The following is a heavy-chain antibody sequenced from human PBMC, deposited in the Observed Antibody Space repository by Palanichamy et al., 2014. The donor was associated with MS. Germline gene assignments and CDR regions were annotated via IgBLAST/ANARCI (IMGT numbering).Heavy chain of an antibody. D-gene: IGHD3-9*01. Sequence: EVQLLESGGGLVQPGGSLRLSCAASGFTFTSYAMSWVRQSPGKALEWVSAISGSGGNTYYADSVKGRFTSSRDNSKNTLLLQMNSLRAEDTAIYYCANLGYYDILTGKSAEYFQNWGQGTLVIVSS. CDR2: ISGSGGNT. V-gene: IGHV3-23*01. CDR3: ANLGYYDILTGKSAEYFQN. J-gene: IGHJ1*01. CDR1: GFTFTSYA.